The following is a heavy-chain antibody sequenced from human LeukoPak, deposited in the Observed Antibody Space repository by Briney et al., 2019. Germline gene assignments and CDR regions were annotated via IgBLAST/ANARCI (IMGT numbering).Heavy chain of an antibody. CDR2: INEYGSST. J-gene: IGHJ4*02. CDR3: ARDAPGNTALDY. V-gene: IGHV3-74*01. Sequence: PGGSLRLSCAASGFTFISYWMHWVRQAPGKGLVWVSHINEYGSSTDFADSVKGRFTISRDNAKNTLYLQMNSLRAEDTAVYYCARDAPGNTALDYWGQGTLVTVSS. D-gene: IGHD5-18*01. CDR1: GFTFISYW.